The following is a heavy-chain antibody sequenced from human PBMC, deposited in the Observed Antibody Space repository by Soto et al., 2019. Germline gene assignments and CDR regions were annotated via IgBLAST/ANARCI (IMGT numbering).Heavy chain of an antibody. J-gene: IGHJ4*02. Sequence: GESLKISWKCSGYSFTSYWIGWVRQMPGKGLEWMGIIYPGDSDTRYSPSFQGQVTISADKSISTAYLQWSSLKASDTATYYCARPHYYDSSGYYLAYWGQGTLVTVSS. CDR1: GYSFTSYW. D-gene: IGHD3-22*01. CDR3: ARPHYYDSSGYYLAY. CDR2: IYPGDSDT. V-gene: IGHV5-51*01.